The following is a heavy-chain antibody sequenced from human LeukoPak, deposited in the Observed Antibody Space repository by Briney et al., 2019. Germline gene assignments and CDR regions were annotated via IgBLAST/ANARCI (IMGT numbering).Heavy chain of an antibody. V-gene: IGHV5-51*01. CDR3: ARRGSRGYSYEV. CDR2: IYPGDSDT. Sequence: GESLKISCKGSGYSFTIYWIAWVRQMPGKGLEGMGIIYPGDSDTRYSPSFQGQVTISADKSISTAYLQWNTLKASDTAMYYCARRGSRGYSYEVWGQGTLVSVSS. CDR1: GYSFTIYW. D-gene: IGHD5-18*01. J-gene: IGHJ4*02.